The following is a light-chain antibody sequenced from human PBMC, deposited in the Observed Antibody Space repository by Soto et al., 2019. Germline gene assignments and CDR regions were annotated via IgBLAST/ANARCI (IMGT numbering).Light chain of an antibody. Sequence: QSVLTQPTSVSGSPGQSITISCTGTSSDVGAYNFVSWYQQHPGKAPKLMIYEVSNRPSGVSNRFSGSKSGNTASLTISGLQAEDEADYYCSSYTGSSTRVVFGGGTKLTVL. V-gene: IGLV2-14*01. J-gene: IGLJ2*01. CDR1: SSDVGAYNF. CDR3: SSYTGSSTRVV. CDR2: EVS.